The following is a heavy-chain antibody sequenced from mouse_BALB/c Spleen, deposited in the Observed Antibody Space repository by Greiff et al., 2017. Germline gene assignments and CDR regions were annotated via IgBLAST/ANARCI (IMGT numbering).Heavy chain of an antibody. J-gene: IGHJ4*01. CDR3: ARGKYLSCYGNGMDY. V-gene: IGHV5-4*02. Sequence: EVMLVESGGGLVKPGGSLKLSCAASGFTFSDYYMYWVRQTPEKRLEWVATISDGGSYTYYPDSVKGRFTITRDNAKNNLYLQMSSLKSEDTAMYYCARGKYLSCYGNGMDYWGQGTSVTVSS. D-gene: IGHD2-10*01. CDR2: ISDGGSYT. CDR1: GFTFSDYY.